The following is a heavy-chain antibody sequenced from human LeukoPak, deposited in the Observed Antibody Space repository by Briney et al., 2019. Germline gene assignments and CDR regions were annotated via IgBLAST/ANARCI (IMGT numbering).Heavy chain of an antibody. D-gene: IGHD3-22*01. Sequence: SETLSLTCAVYGGSFSGYYWSWIRQPPGKGLEWIGEINHSGSTNYSPSLKSRVTISVDTSKNQFSLKLSSVTAADTAVYYCARETYDSSGSFDYWGQGTLVTVSS. CDR1: GGSFSGYY. CDR3: ARETYDSSGSFDY. J-gene: IGHJ4*02. V-gene: IGHV4-34*01. CDR2: INHSGST.